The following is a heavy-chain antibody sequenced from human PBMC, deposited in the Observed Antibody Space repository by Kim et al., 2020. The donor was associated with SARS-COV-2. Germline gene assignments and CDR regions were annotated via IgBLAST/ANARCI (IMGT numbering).Heavy chain of an antibody. CDR2: IYYSGST. D-gene: IGHD1-26*01. CDR1: GGSISSSSYY. CDR3: ARPREWELRSDYGMDV. J-gene: IGHJ6*02. Sequence: SETLSLTCTVSGGSISSSSYYWGWIRQPPGKGLEWIGSIYYSGSTYYNPSLKSRVTISVDTSKNQFSLKLSSVTAADTAVYYCARPREWELRSDYGMDVWGQGTTVTVSS. V-gene: IGHV4-39*01.